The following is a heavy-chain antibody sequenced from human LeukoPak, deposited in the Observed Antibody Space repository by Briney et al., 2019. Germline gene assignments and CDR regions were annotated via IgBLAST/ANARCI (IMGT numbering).Heavy chain of an antibody. D-gene: IGHD3-3*01. CDR3: VGSHDFWSGSGY. CDR2: ISGSGGST. Sequence: GGSLRHSCAASGFTFSSYGMHWVRQAPGKGLEWVSSISGSGGSTYYADSVKGRFTISRDNSKNTLYLQMNSLRAEDTAVYYCVGSHDFWSGSGYWGQGTLVTVSS. CDR1: GFTFSSYG. J-gene: IGHJ4*02. V-gene: IGHV3-23*01.